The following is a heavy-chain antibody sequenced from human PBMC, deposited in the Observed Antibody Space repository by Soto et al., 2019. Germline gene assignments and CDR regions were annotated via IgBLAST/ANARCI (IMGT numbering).Heavy chain of an antibody. D-gene: IGHD2-8*01. Sequence: SETLSLTCTVSGGSISSYYWSWIRQPAGEGLEWIGRIYTSGSTNYNPSLKSRVTMSVDTSKNQFSLKLSSVTAADTAVYYCARSRGYGMVYATSVGYGMDVWGQGTTVTVSS. J-gene: IGHJ6*02. CDR3: ARSRGYGMVYATSVGYGMDV. V-gene: IGHV4-4*07. CDR2: IYTSGST. CDR1: GGSISSYY.